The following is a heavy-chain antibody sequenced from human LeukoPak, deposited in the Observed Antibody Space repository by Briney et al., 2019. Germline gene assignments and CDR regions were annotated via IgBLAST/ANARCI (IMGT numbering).Heavy chain of an antibody. CDR2: MYYSGST. CDR3: ARVGYYDSSGDD. J-gene: IGHJ4*02. CDR1: GGSFSSSSYY. Sequence: SETLSLTCTVSGGSFSSSSYYWGWIRQPPGKGLEWIGSMYYSGSTNYNPSLKSRVTISVDTSKNQFSLKLSSVTAADTAVYYCARVGYYDSSGDDWGQGTLVTVSS. D-gene: IGHD3-22*01. V-gene: IGHV4-39*07.